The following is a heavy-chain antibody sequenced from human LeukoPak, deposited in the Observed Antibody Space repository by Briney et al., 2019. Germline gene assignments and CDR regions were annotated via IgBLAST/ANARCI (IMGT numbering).Heavy chain of an antibody. D-gene: IGHD6-13*01. V-gene: IGHV3-21*01. J-gene: IGHJ4*02. CDR3: ARDNREQQLVPPTFDY. CDR1: GFTFSSYS. CDR2: ISSSSSYI. Sequence: GGSLRLSCAASGFTFSSYSMNWVRQAPGKGLEWVSSISSSSSYIYYADSVKGRFTISRDNSMNTLYLQMNSLRAEDTAVYYCARDNREQQLVPPTFDYWGQGTLVTVSS.